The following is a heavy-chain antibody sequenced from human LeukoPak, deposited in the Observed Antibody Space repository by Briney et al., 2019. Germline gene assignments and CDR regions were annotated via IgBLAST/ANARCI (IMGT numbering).Heavy chain of an antibody. CDR3: AELGITMIGGV. Sequence: GGSLRLSCTVSGFTLSSYEMSWIRQAPGKGLEWVSSIDYSGSSSYYADSVKGRFTISRDNAKNSLYLQMNSLRAEDTAVYYCAELGITMIGGVWGKGTTVTISS. V-gene: IGHV3-23*01. CDR1: GFTLSSYE. CDR2: IDYSGSSS. J-gene: IGHJ6*04. D-gene: IGHD3-10*02.